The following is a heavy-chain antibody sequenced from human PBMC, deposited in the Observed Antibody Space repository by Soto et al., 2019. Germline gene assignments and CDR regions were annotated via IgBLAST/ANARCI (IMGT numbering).Heavy chain of an antibody. CDR3: AHSNGGDGYNFCFDY. V-gene: IGHV2-5*02. CDR2: IYWDDDK. J-gene: IGHJ4*02. CDR1: GFSLSTSGMS. Sequence: QITLKESGPTLMKPTQTLTLTCTFSGFSLSTSGMSVGWIRQPPGKALEWLALIYWDDDKRYSPSLKSRLNITKDTSTNQVVLTMTNMDPVDTATYYCAHSNGGDGYNFCFDYWGQGTLVTVSS. D-gene: IGHD5-12*01.